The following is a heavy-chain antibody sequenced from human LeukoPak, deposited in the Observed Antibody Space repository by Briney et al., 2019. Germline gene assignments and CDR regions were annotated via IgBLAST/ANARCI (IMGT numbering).Heavy chain of an antibody. J-gene: IGHJ4*02. CDR1: GFTFSTYA. Sequence: PGGSLRLSCAASGFTFSTYAMHWVRQAPGKGLEWLTVISYNGSHQYYSDSVRGRFTISRDNSKNTLYLQMRAEDTAVYYCAKDGVAAVVDYWGQGTLVTVSS. CDR3: AKDGVAAVVDY. CDR2: ISYNGSHQ. D-gene: IGHD2-15*01. V-gene: IGHV3-30*04.